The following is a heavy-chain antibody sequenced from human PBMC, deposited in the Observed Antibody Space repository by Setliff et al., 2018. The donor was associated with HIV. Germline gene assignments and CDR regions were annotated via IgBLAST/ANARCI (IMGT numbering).Heavy chain of an antibody. D-gene: IGHD3-22*01. CDR2: INEDGSKR. V-gene: IGHV3-7*03. J-gene: IGHJ4*02. Sequence: PGGSLRLSCAASGFSFSSYWMIWVRQAPGKGLEWVASINEDGSKRYFVDSVKGRFTISRDNAKNSLYLQMNSLRAEDTAVYYCARGGGYDRSGYYPFDYWGQGTPVTVSS. CDR3: ARGGGYDRSGYYPFDY. CDR1: GFSFSSYW.